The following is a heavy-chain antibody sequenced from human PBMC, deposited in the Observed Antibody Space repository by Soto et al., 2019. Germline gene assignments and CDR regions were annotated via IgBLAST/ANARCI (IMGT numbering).Heavy chain of an antibody. CDR3: AADRGGSSSWLPSGYYMDV. V-gene: IGHV1-58*01. CDR2: IVVGSGNT. Sequence: SVRSSYRASGLKFTSPGSPCVQQARGQRLEWIGWIVVGSGNTNYAQKFQERVTITRDMSTSTAYMELSSLRSEDTAVYYCAADRGGSSSWLPSGYYMDVWGKGTTVTVSS. CDR1: GLKFTSPG. D-gene: IGHD6-13*01. J-gene: IGHJ6*03.